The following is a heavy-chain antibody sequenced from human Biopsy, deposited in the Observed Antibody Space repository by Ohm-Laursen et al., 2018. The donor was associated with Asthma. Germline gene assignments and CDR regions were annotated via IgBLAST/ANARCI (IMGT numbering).Heavy chain of an antibody. CDR3: AHRLCIGGACYDAFDI. J-gene: IGHJ3*02. CDR2: IYLDDDK. Sequence: TQTLTLTGTFSGFSLTTTGVGVAWTRQPPGKALEWLARIYLDDDKRYSSSLKSRLTITKDTSKNQVVLTMTNMDPVDTATYYCAHRLCIGGACYDAFDIWGQGTMVTVSS. V-gene: IGHV2-5*02. CDR1: GFSLTTTGVG. D-gene: IGHD2-8*02.